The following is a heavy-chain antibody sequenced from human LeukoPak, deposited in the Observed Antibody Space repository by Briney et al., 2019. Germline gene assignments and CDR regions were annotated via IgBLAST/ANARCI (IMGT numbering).Heavy chain of an antibody. CDR1: GYTFTSYG. D-gene: IGHD5-12*01. Sequence: GASVKVSCKASGYTFTSYGISWVRQAPGQGLEWMGWISAYNGNTNYAQKLQGRVTMTTDTSTSTAYMELRSLRSDDTAVYYCARGGLRDLTYYYYYYMDVWGKGTTVTVSS. V-gene: IGHV1-18*01. CDR3: ARGGLRDLTYYYYYYMDV. J-gene: IGHJ6*03. CDR2: ISAYNGNT.